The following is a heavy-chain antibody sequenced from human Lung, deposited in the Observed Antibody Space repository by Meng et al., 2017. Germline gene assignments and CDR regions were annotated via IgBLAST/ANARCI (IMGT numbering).Heavy chain of an antibody. D-gene: IGHD4-11*01. CDR1: GGSFRDYY. CDR3: ARGPTTMAHDFDY. Sequence: HVQPQQCGAGPLKPPETLSLTCVVPGGSFRDYYWSWLRQPPGKGLEWIGEINHSGSTNYNPSLESRATISVDTSQNNLSLKLSSVTAADSAVYYCARGPTTMAHDFDYWGQGTLVTVSS. CDR2: INHSGST. V-gene: IGHV4-34*01. J-gene: IGHJ4*02.